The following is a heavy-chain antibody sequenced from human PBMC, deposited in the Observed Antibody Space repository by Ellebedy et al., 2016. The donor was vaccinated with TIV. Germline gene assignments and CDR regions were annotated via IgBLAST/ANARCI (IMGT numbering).Heavy chain of an antibody. CDR3: ASSLTMLRRGMGV. J-gene: IGHJ6*02. V-gene: IGHV4-31*03. D-gene: IGHD3-10*01. CDR1: GGSIASGGYY. CDR2: IFFSGAT. Sequence: MPSETLSLPCSLPGGSIASGGYYWNWIRQHPGRGLEWIWYIFFSGATYCIPSLKSRVTISVDTSKNQFSLKLSSVTAADTAVYYCASSLTMLRRGMGVWGQGTTVTVSS.